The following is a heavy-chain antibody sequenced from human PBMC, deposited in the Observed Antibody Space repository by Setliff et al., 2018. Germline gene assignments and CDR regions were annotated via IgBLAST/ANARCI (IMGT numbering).Heavy chain of an antibody. D-gene: IGHD6-19*01. Sequence: KSSETLSLTCTVSGGSTSSYYWSWIRQPAGKGLEWIGHIYIGGSANYNPPLKSRVTMSIDTSKNQFSLKLNSVTAADMAVYYCAREQWLDPPGYYYMDVWAKGTTVTVSS. V-gene: IGHV4-4*07. CDR1: GGSTSSYY. CDR2: IYIGGSA. J-gene: IGHJ6*03. CDR3: AREQWLDPPGYYYMDV.